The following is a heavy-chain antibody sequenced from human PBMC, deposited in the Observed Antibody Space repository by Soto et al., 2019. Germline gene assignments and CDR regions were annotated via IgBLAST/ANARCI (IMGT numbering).Heavy chain of an antibody. V-gene: IGHV3-30-3*01. CDR2: ISNDESKK. CDR3: ARSIAVAGLDY. D-gene: IGHD6-19*01. J-gene: IGHJ4*02. CDR1: GFTFSTYA. Sequence: PGGSLRLSCAASGFTFSTYAVHWVRQAPGKGLEWVSVISNDESKKYYADSVKGRFTISRDNFNNTVYLQMNGLRAEDTAVYYCARSIAVAGLDYWGPRTLVTVSS.